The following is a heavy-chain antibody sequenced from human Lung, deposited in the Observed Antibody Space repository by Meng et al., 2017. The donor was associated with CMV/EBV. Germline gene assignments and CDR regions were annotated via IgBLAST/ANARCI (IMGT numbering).Heavy chain of an antibody. CDR1: GFTFSSYA. J-gene: IGHJ5*02. Sequence: GGSXRLXCAASGFTFSSYAMSWVRQAPGKGLEWVSAISGSGGSTYYADSVKGRFTISRDNSKNTLYLQMNSRRAEDTAVYYCAKGISNYVHPNWFDPWGQGTLVTVSS. CDR3: AKGISNYVHPNWFDP. D-gene: IGHD4-11*01. CDR2: ISGSGGST. V-gene: IGHV3-23*01.